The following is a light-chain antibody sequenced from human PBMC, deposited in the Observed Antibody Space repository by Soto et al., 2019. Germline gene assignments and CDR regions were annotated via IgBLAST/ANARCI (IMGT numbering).Light chain of an antibody. CDR2: GAS. Sequence: EIVMTPSPATLSVSPCEKAPVSCSARQSVGSNLAWYQQKAGQAPGLLIYGASTRATGVPARFSGSGSGTEFTLTISSLQSEDSAVYYCQQYNSWPPLTFGGGTKVDIK. CDR1: QSVGSN. J-gene: IGKJ4*01. CDR3: QQYNSWPPLT. V-gene: IGKV3-15*01.